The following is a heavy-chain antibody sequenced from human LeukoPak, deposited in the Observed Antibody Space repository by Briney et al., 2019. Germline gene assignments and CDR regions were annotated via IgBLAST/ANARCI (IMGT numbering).Heavy chain of an antibody. Sequence: PSETLSLTCTISRGSISSYYWSWIRQPPGKGLEWIGEIYHSGSTNYNPSLKSRVTISVDKSKNQFSLKLSSVTAADTAVYYCARFRVSSSYFDYWGQGTLVTVSS. CDR2: IYHSGST. D-gene: IGHD6-6*01. CDR3: ARFRVSSSYFDY. V-gene: IGHV4-59*12. CDR1: RGSISSYY. J-gene: IGHJ4*02.